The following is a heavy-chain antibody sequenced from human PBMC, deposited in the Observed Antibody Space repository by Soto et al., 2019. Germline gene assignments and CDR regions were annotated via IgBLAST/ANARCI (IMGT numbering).Heavy chain of an antibody. CDR2: ANHSGST. V-gene: IGHV4-4*02. Sequence: TSETLSLTCTVSGDSMSSSNWWNWVRQPPGKGLEWIGEANHSGSTNYNPSLKSRVTISVDTSKNQFSLKLSSVTAADTAVYYCARALRITMVRGAPGRWFDPWGQGTLVTVSS. J-gene: IGHJ5*02. CDR3: ARALRITMVRGAPGRWFDP. CDR1: GDSMSSSNW. D-gene: IGHD3-10*01.